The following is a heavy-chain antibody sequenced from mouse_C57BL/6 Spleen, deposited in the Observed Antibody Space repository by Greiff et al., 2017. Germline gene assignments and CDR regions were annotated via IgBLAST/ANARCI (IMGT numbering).Heavy chain of an antibody. CDR3: ARWDRIATVVATENAVDY. Sequence: QVQLQQPGAELVRPGTSVKLSCKASGYTFTSYWMHWVKQRPGQGLEWIGVIDPSDSYTNYNQKFKGKATLTVDTSSSTAYMQLSSLTSEDSAVYYCARWDRIATVVATENAVDYWGQGTSVTVSS. J-gene: IGHJ4*01. D-gene: IGHD1-1*01. V-gene: IGHV1-59*01. CDR1: GYTFTSYW. CDR2: IDPSDSYT.